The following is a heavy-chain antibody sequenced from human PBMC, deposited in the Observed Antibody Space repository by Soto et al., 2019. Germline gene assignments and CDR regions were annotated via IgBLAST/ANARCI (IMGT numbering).Heavy chain of an antibody. V-gene: IGHV4-39*01. D-gene: IGHD3-10*01. CDR2: IYYSGST. CDR3: ARTRNLANYYGSGSYYN. CDR1: GGSISSSSYY. Sequence: SETLSLTCTVSGGSISSSSYYWGWIRQPPGKGLEWIGSIYYSGSTYYNPSLKSRVTISVDTSKNQFSLKLSPVTAADTAVYYCARTRNLANYYGSGSYYNWGQGTLVTVSS. J-gene: IGHJ4*02.